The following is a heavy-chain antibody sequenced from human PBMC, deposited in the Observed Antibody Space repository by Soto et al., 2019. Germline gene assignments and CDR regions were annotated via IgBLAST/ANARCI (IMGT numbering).Heavy chain of an antibody. CDR2: ISWNSGSI. V-gene: IGHV3-9*01. D-gene: IGHD3-10*01. CDR1: GFTFDDYA. J-gene: IGHJ4*02. CDR3: AKGSGLRGIIAPSLMDY. Sequence: GGSLRLSCAASGFTFDDYAMHWVRQAPGKGLEWVSGISWNSGSIGYADSVKGRFTISRDNAKNSLYLQMNSLRAEDTALYYCAKGSGLRGIIAPSLMDYWGQGTLVTVSS.